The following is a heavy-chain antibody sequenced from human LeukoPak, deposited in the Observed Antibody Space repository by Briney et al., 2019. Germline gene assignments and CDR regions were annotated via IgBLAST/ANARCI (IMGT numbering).Heavy chain of an antibody. CDR1: GGSISSGGYY. V-gene: IGHV4-31*09. CDR3: ATKGPRRGYFDY. J-gene: IGHJ4*02. Sequence: PSETLSLTCTVSGGSISSGGYYWSWIRQHPGKGLEWIGYIYYSGSTYYNPSLKSRVTISVDKSKNQFSLKLTSVTAADTAVYYCATKGPRRGYFDYWGQGTLVAVSS. CDR2: IYYSGST.